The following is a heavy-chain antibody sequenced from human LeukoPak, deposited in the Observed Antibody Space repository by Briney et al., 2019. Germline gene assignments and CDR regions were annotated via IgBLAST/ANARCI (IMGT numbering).Heavy chain of an antibody. J-gene: IGHJ4*02. V-gene: IGHV4-31*03. Sequence: PSETLSLTCTVSGGSISSGGYYWSWIRQHPGKGLEWIGYIYYSGSTFYNPSLKSRVTISVDTSKNQFSLKLSSVTTADTAVYYCARVFRGYYDSSGYYPDYWGQGTLVAVSS. CDR3: ARVFRGYYDSSGYYPDY. CDR2: IYYSGST. D-gene: IGHD3-22*01. CDR1: GGSISSGGYY.